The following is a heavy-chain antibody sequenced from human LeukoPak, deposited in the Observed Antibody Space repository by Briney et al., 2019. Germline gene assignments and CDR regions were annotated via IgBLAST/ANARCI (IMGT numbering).Heavy chain of an antibody. CDR2: IKQDGSEK. CDR3: ARGRVGATNNFDY. CDR1: GFTFSSYW. V-gene: IGHV3-7*03. D-gene: IGHD1-26*01. Sequence: PGGSLRLSCAASGFTFSSYWMSWVRQAPGKGLEWVANIKQDGSEKYYVDSVKGRFTISRDNAKNSLYLQMNSLRAEDTAVYYCARGRVGATNNFDYWGQGTLVTVSS. J-gene: IGHJ4*02.